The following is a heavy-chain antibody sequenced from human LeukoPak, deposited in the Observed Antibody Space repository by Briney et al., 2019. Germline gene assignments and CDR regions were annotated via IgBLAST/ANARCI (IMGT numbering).Heavy chain of an antibody. Sequence: PGRSLRLSCAASGFTFSSYAMHWVRQAPGKGLEWVAVISYDGSNKYYADSVKGRFAISRDNFNNTLYLQMNSLRAEDTAVYYCARVGYSSSWPPDYWGQGTLVTVSS. J-gene: IGHJ4*02. CDR3: ARVGYSSSWPPDY. CDR1: GFTFSSYA. CDR2: ISYDGSNK. D-gene: IGHD6-13*01. V-gene: IGHV3-30*09.